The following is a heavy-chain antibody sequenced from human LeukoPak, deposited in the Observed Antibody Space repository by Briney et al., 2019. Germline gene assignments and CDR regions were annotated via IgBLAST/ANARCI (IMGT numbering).Heavy chain of an antibody. CDR1: KFTFSSYA. CDR3: AKEFRRGWPFDY. D-gene: IGHD6-19*01. J-gene: IGHJ4*02. V-gene: IGHV3-23*01. CDR2: IGGSGDRT. Sequence: GGSLRLSCEASKFTFSSYAMAWVRQAPGKGLEWVSGIGGSGDRTYYADSVKGRFTISRDNYKNTLYLQMNSLRADDTAVYFCAKEFRRGWPFDYWGRGTLVTVSS.